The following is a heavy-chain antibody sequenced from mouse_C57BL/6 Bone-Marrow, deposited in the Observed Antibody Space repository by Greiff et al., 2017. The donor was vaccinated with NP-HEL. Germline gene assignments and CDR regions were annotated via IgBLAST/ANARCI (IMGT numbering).Heavy chain of an antibody. CDR3: ARPQLREGYFDV. D-gene: IGHD1-1*01. J-gene: IGHJ1*03. V-gene: IGHV5-6*01. CDR1: GFTFSSYG. Sequence: EVKLMESGGDLVKPGGSLKLSCAASGFTFSSYGMSWVRQTPDKRLEWVATISSGGSYTYYPDSVKGRFTISRDNAKNTLYLQMSSLKSEDTAMYYCARPQLREGYFDVWGTGTTVTVSS. CDR2: ISSGGSYT.